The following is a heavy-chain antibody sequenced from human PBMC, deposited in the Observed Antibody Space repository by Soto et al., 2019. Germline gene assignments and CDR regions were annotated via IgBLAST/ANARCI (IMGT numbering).Heavy chain of an antibody. D-gene: IGHD5-12*01. V-gene: IGHV1-69*13. J-gene: IGHJ4*02. CDR3: AKDRKVATAYYFDY. CDR2: IIPIFGTA. CDR1: GGTFSSYA. Sequence: AASVKVSCKASGGTFSSYAISWVRQAPGQGPEWMGGIIPIFGTANYAQKFQGRVTITADESTSTAYMELNSLRAEDTAVYYCAKDRKVATAYYFDYWGQGTLVTVSS.